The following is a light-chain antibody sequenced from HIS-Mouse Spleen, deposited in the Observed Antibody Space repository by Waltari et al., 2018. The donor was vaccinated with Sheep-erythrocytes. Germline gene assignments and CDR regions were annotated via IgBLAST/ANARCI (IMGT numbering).Light chain of an antibody. CDR2: WAS. V-gene: IGKV4-1*01. Sequence: DIVMTQSPDSLAVSLGERATTTTNNKNYLAWYQQKPGQPPKLLIYWASTRESGVPDRFSGSGSGTDFTLTISSLQAEDVAVYYCQQYYSTPFTFGPGTKVDIK. J-gene: IGKJ3*01. CDR3: QQYYSTPFT. CDR1: NNKNY.